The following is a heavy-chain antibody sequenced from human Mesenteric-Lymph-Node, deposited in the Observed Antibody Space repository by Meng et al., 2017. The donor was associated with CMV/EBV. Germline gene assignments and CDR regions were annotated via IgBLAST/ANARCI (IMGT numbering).Heavy chain of an antibody. CDR1: GFSLSTSGVG. CDR2: TFWNDDK. V-gene: IGHV2-5*01. CDR3: AHWTYYYDSSGPGNFDY. Sequence: SGPTLVKPTQTLTLTCTFPGFSLSTSGVGVGWVRQPPGKALEWLALTFWNDDKRYTPSLKSRLTITKDTSKNQVVLIMTNMDPVDTATYYCAHWTYYYDSSGPGNFDYWGQGTLVTVSS. J-gene: IGHJ4*02. D-gene: IGHD3-22*01.